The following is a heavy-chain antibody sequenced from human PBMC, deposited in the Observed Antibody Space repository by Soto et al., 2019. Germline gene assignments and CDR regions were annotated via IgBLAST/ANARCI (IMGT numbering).Heavy chain of an antibody. D-gene: IGHD6-25*01. CDR1: GGTFSSYA. CDR2: IIPIFGTA. CDR3: ARSQRAQRGYFDY. Sequence: SVKVSCKASGGTFSSYAISWVRQAPGQGLEWMGGIIPIFGTANYAQKFQARVTITADESTSTAYMELSSLRSEDTAVYYCARSQRAQRGYFDYWGQGTLVTVSS. J-gene: IGHJ4*02. V-gene: IGHV1-69*13.